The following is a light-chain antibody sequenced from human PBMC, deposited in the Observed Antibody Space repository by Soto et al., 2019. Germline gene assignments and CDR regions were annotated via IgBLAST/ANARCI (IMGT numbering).Light chain of an antibody. CDR1: SSNIGAVYD. V-gene: IGLV1-40*01. J-gene: IGLJ1*01. CDR2: GNS. CDR3: QSCDSSLLYV. Sequence: QSVLTQPPSVSGAPGQSGTISCTWSSSNIGAVYDVHWYQQLPGTAPKLLIYGNSNRPSGVPDRFSGSKSGTSASLAITGLQAEDEADYYCQSCDSSLLYVFGTGTKVTVL.